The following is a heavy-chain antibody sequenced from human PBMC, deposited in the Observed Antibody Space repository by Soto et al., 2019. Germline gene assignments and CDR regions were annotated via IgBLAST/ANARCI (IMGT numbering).Heavy chain of an antibody. V-gene: IGHV3-30*03. Sequence: GGSLRLSCEASGFTFSNYGMNCERQTPGKGLEWVALISYDGTNKCHADSVKGRFTISRDNSKNTLYLQMNSLRAEDTAVYYCARYLRDVYTAVCWGQGTLVTVSS. CDR1: GFTFSNYG. CDR2: ISYDGTNK. J-gene: IGHJ4*02. D-gene: IGHD1-20*01. CDR3: ARYLRDVYTAVC.